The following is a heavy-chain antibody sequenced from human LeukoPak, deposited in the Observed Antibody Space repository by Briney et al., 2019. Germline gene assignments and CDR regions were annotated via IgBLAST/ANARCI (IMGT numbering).Heavy chain of an antibody. V-gene: IGHV4-39*01. D-gene: IGHD4-23*01. CDR3: ASARWDYDY. CDR1: GGSISSSSYY. J-gene: IGHJ4*02. CDR2: IYYSGST. Sequence: SETLSLTCTVSGGSISSSSYYWGWIRQPPGKGLEWTGSIYYSGSTYYNPSLKSRVTISVDTSKNQFSLKLSSVTAADTAVYYCASARWDYDYWGQGTLVTVSS.